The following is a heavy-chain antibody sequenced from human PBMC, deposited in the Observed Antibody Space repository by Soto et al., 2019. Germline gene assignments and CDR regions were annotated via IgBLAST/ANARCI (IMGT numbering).Heavy chain of an antibody. CDR1: GGTFSSYT. D-gene: IGHD1-26*01. V-gene: IGHV1-69*02. J-gene: IGHJ4*02. CDR2: IIPILGIA. Sequence: QVQLVQSGAEVKKPGSSVKVSCKASGGTFSSYTISWVRQAPGQGLEWMGRIIPILGIANYAQKFQGRVPITADKSTSTAYMELSSLRSEDTAVYYCARGGRRRELLFDYWGQGTLVTVSS. CDR3: ARGGRRRELLFDY.